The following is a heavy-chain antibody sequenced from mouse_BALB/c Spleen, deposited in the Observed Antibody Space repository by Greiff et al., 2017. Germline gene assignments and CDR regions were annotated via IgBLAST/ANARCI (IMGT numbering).Heavy chain of an antibody. D-gene: IGHD1-2*01. V-gene: IGHV3-2*02. CDR2: ISYSGST. CDR1: GYSITSDYA. Sequence: EVKLEESGPGLVKPSQSLSLTCTVTGYSITSDYAWNWIRQFPGNKLEWMGYISYSGSTSYNPSLKSRISITRDTSKNQFFLQLNSVTTEDTATYYCARSIHYYAPFAYWGQGTLVTVSA. CDR3: ARSIHYYAPFAY. J-gene: IGHJ3*01.